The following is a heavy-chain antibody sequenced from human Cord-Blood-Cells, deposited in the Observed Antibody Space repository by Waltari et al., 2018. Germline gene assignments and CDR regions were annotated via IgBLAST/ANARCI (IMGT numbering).Heavy chain of an antibody. CDR2: IWYDGSNK. CDR1: GFTFRGYG. J-gene: IGHJ4*02. CDR3: ARDLGSDGYYFDY. Sequence: QVQLVESGGGVVQPGRSLRLSWAGSGFTFRGYGRTWVRQAPGKGLEWVAVIWYDGSNKYYADSVKGRFTISRDNSKNTLYLQMNSLRAEDTAVYYCARDLGSDGYYFDYWGQGTLVTVSS. D-gene: IGHD6-25*01. V-gene: IGHV3-33*01.